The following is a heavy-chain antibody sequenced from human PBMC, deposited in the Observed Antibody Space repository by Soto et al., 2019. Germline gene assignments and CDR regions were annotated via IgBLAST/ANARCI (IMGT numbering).Heavy chain of an antibody. CDR1: GFTFPDYA. CDR2: IGGNSDTT. V-gene: IGHV3-23*01. Sequence: EVQLLQSGGGFVQPGGSLRLACTASGFTFPDYAMSWVRQAPGKGLEWVSGIGGNSDTTYYADSVKGRFTISRDNSKNTLYLQMSSLRAEDTAIYYCTKDQSALRFLEWFLDAFHIWGRGTMVTVSP. CDR3: TKDQSALRFLEWFLDAFHI. D-gene: IGHD3-3*01. J-gene: IGHJ3*02.